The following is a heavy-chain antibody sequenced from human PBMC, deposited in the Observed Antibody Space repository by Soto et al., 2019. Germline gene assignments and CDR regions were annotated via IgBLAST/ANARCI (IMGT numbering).Heavy chain of an antibody. D-gene: IGHD3-10*01. CDR2: ISGSGDST. J-gene: IGHJ4*02. CDR3: AKALYGGFTY. V-gene: IGHV3-23*01. CDR1: GFTFSVYA. Sequence: EVRLLESGGGLVQPGGSLRLSCAASGFTFSVYAMSWVRQAPGKGLEWVSGISGSGDSTHYADSVKGRFTVSRVNSKSMLYLQTNSLRAEDTAIYYCAKALYGGFTYWGQGTLVTVSS.